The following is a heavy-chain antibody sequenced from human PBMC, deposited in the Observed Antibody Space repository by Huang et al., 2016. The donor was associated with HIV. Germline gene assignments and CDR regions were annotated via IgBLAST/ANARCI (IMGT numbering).Heavy chain of an antibody. V-gene: IGHV3-30-3*01. CDR2: ISYDGSNK. CDR3: ARDGLVSNYYYDSSGYYLGDAFDI. D-gene: IGHD3-22*01. J-gene: IGHJ3*02. CDR1: GFTFSCYA. Sequence: QVQLVESGGGVAQPGRSLRLSCAAAGFTFSCYAMHWVRQARGKGLEWVAVISYDGSNKHYADSVKGRFTISRDNSKNTLYLQMNSLRAEDTAVYYCARDGLVSNYYYDSSGYYLGDAFDIWGQGTMVTVSS.